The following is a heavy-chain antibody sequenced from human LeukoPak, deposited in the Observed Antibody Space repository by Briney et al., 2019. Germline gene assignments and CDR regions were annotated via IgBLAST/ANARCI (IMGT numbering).Heavy chain of an antibody. V-gene: IGHV4-39*01. CDR2: FYYSGST. CDR3: TRQGSLGTSGYDY. CDR1: GGSISSSSYY. J-gene: IGHJ4*02. D-gene: IGHD1-7*01. Sequence: PETLSLTCTVSGGSISSSSYYWGWIRQPPGKGLEWIGSFYYSGSTYYNPSLKSRVTISVDTSKNQFSLKLSSVTAADTAVYYCTRQGSLGTSGYDYWGQGTLVTVSS.